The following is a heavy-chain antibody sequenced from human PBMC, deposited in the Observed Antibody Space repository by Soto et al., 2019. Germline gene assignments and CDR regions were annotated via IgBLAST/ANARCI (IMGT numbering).Heavy chain of an antibody. CDR2: ISGSGGST. D-gene: IGHD6-19*01. CDR3: AKSHSSGWYYFDY. V-gene: IGHV3-23*01. J-gene: IGHJ4*02. Sequence: PGGSLRLACAASGFTFSSYAMSWVRQAPGKGLEWVSAISGSGGSTYYADSVKGRFTISRDNSKNTLYLQMNSLRAEDTAVYYCAKSHSSGWYYFDYWGQGTLVTAPQ. CDR1: GFTFSSYA.